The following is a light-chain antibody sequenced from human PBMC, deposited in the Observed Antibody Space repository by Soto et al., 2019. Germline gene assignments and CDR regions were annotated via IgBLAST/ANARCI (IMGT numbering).Light chain of an antibody. Sequence: SYELTQPPSVSVSPGQTASITCSGDKLGDKYACWYQQKPGQSPVLVIYQDSKRPSGIPERFSGSNSGNTATLTISGTQAMDEADYYGQAWDSSTGVFGGGTKRTVL. V-gene: IGLV3-1*01. CDR3: QAWDSSTGV. CDR2: QDS. CDR1: KLGDKY. J-gene: IGLJ2*01.